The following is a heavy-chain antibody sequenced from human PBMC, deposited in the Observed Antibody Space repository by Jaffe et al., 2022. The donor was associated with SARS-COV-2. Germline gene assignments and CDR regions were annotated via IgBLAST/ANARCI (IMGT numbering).Heavy chain of an antibody. V-gene: IGHV3-23*01. CDR2: ISGNGGST. CDR3: AMGVGMSV. J-gene: IGHJ6*02. D-gene: IGHD3-16*01. CDR1: GFTFRNYG. Sequence: EVQLLESGGGLVQPGGSLRLSCAASGFTFRNYGMNWVRQSPGKGLEWVSDISGNGGSTYYADSVKGRFTISRDNSKNTLHLQMNSLRAEDAAAYYCAMGVGMSVWGPGTTVTVSS.